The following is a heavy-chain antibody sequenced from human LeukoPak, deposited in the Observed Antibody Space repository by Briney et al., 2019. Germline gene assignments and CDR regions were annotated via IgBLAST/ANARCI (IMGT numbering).Heavy chain of an antibody. J-gene: IGHJ5*02. D-gene: IGHD3-3*01. CDR2: ISGSGGST. CDR3: ARGIFGVVIDLPNWFDP. Sequence: GGSLRLSCAASGFTFSSYAMSWVRQAPGKGLEWVSAISGSGGSTYCADSVKGRFIISRDNSKNTLYLQMNSLRAEDTAVYYCARGIFGVVIDLPNWFDPWGQGTLVTVSS. CDR1: GFTFSSYA. V-gene: IGHV3-23*01.